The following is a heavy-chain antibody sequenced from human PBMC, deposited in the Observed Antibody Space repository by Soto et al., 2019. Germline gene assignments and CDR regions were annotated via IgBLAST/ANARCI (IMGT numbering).Heavy chain of an antibody. CDR2: SSYDGINI. Sequence: QVQLVEFGGGVVQPGWSLRLSCAASGFTFTTYAMHWVRQAPGKGLEWVAVSSYDGINIRYADSVKGRFTISRDTSKRTRLLQIDSLRVEDTAVYHCGRDLGIVGDRNWNWFDPWGEGILVTVSP. V-gene: IGHV3-33*05. J-gene: IGHJ5*02. CDR1: GFTFTTYA. CDR3: GRDLGIVGDRNWNWFDP. D-gene: IGHD1-26*01.